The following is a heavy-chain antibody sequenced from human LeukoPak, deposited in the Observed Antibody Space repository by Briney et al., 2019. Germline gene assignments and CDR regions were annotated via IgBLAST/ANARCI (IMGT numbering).Heavy chain of an antibody. CDR1: GGSISSSDYY. D-gene: IGHD4-23*01. CDR2: IYYNGNT. CDR3: ARTVGTHRFDY. V-gene: IGHV4-39*01. Sequence: SETLSLTCSVSGGSISSSDYYWGWIRQPPGERLEWLGTIYYNGNTYYNPSLQSRVIISVDTSKNEFSLKLTSVTAPDTAVYYCARTVGTHRFDYWGQGILVTVSS. J-gene: IGHJ4*02.